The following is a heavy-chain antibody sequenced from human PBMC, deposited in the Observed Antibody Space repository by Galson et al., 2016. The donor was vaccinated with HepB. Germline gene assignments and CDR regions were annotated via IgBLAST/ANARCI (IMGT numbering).Heavy chain of an antibody. CDR1: GGSVSSGSYY. CDR2: IYWNDDE. CDR3: TRAVPAAPFTGAFAL. J-gene: IGHJ3*01. V-gene: IGHV2-5*01. Sequence: TLSLRCPVSGGSVSSGSYYWGWIRQPPGKALEWLAFIYWNDDERYSPSLKSRLSITKDTSKNQVVLTMTNMDPVDTATYYCTRAVPAAPFTGAFALWGQGTVVTVSS. D-gene: IGHD2-2*01.